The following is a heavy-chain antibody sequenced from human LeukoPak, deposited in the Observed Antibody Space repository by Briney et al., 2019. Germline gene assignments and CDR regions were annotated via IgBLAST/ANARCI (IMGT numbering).Heavy chain of an antibody. CDR3: ARDLRPDIVVVPVLYYYYGMDV. CDR2: INTNTGNP. V-gene: IGHV7-4-1*02. J-gene: IGHJ6*02. D-gene: IGHD2-2*01. CDR1: GYTFTSYA. Sequence: ASVKVSCKASGYTFTSYAMNWVRQAPGQGLEWMGWINTNTGNPTYAQGFTGRFVFSLDTSVSTAYLQISSLKAEDTAVYYCARDLRPDIVVVPVLYYYYGMDVWGQGTTVIVSS.